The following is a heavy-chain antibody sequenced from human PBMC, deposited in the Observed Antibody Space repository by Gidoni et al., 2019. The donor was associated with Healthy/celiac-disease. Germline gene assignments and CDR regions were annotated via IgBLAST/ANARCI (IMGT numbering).Heavy chain of an antibody. Sequence: EVQLVESGGGLVQPGGSLRLSCAASGFTFSSYWMSWVRQAPGKGLEWVANIKQDGSEKYYVDSVKGRFTISRDNAKNSLYLQMNSLRAEDTAVYYCARYTDSSGYYYAYYYYYGMDVWGQGTTVTVSS. J-gene: IGHJ6*02. V-gene: IGHV3-7*01. CDR1: GFTFSSYW. CDR2: IKQDGSEK. D-gene: IGHD3-22*01. CDR3: ARYTDSSGYYYAYYYYYGMDV.